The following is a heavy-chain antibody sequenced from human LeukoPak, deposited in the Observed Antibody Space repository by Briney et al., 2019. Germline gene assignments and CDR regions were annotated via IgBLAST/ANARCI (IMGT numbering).Heavy chain of an antibody. D-gene: IGHD3-22*01. CDR3: ARHVTMIGRTGWFDP. V-gene: IGHV4-39*01. J-gene: IGHJ5*02. CDR1: GGSISSSSYY. CDR2: IYYSGST. Sequence: SETLSLTCTVSGGSISSSSYYWGWIRQPPGKGLEWIGNIYYSGSTYYNPSLKSRVTISVDTSKNQFSLKLSSVTAADTAVYYCARHVTMIGRTGWFDPWGQGTLVTVSS.